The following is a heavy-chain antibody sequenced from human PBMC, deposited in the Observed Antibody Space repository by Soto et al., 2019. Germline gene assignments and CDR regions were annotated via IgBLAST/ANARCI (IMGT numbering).Heavy chain of an antibody. J-gene: IGHJ3*02. Sequence: SETLSLTCTVSGGSISSYYWSWIRQPPGKGLEWIGYIYYSGSTNYNPSLKSRVTISVDTSKNQFSLKLSSVTAADTAVYYCARVWGGAVALDAFDIWGQGTMVTVSS. V-gene: IGHV4-59*01. CDR1: GGSISSYY. D-gene: IGHD6-19*01. CDR3: ARVWGGAVALDAFDI. CDR2: IYYSGST.